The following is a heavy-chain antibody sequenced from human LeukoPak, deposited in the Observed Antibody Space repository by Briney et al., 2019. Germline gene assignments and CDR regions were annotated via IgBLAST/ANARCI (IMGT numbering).Heavy chain of an antibody. D-gene: IGHD6-13*01. Sequence: PSQTLSLTCTVSGGSISSYYWSWIRQPAGKGLEWIGRIYTSGSTNYNPSLKSRVTMSVDTSKNQFSLKLSSVTAADTAVYYCARGRYSSSWYRPDAFDIWGQGTMVTVSS. CDR2: IYTSGST. J-gene: IGHJ3*02. V-gene: IGHV4-4*07. CDR3: ARGRYSSSWYRPDAFDI. CDR1: GGSISSYY.